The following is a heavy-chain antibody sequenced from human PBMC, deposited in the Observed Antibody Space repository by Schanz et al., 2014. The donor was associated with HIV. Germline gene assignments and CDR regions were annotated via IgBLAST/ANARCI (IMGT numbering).Heavy chain of an antibody. CDR1: GFPFNHHA. CDR3: AKVGRIYSTTWIDH. D-gene: IGHD6-13*01. V-gene: IGHV3-23*01. J-gene: IGHJ4*02. Sequence: EVQLLESGGGLVKPGGSLRLSCSASGFPFNHHALMWVRQSPGKGLEWVSAISGSGYFTYHAQSVVGRFTISRDNSKNTLYLQMNSLRAEDSAVYYCAKVGRIYSTTWIDHWGQGTLVTVSS. CDR2: ISGSGYFT.